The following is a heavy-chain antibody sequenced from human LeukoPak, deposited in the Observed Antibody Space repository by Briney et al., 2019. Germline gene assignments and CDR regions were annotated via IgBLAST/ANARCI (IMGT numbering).Heavy chain of an antibody. CDR2: ISGSGGST. CDR3: AKDGVQLLWFVAF. J-gene: IGHJ4*02. CDR1: GFTFSSYS. D-gene: IGHD3-10*01. V-gene: IGHV3-23*01. Sequence: GGSLRLSCAASGFTFSSYSMNWVRQAPGKGLEWVSAISGSGGSTYYADSVKGRFTISRDNSKNTLYLQMNSLRAEDTAVYYCAKDGVQLLWFVAFWGQGTLVTVSS.